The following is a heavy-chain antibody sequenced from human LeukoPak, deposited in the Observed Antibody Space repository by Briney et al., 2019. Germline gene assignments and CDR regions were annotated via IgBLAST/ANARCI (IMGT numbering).Heavy chain of an antibody. CDR3: ARGKTTGYFDY. D-gene: IGHD1-7*01. V-gene: IGHV3-20*04. CDR1: GFTFDDYG. J-gene: IGHJ4*02. Sequence: GGSLRLSCAASGFTFDDYGMSWVRHAPGKGLEWGSGIDLNGGSTGYADSVKGRFTISRDNAKNSLYLQMNSLRAEDTALYYCARGKTTGYFDYWGQGTLVTVSS. CDR2: IDLNGGST.